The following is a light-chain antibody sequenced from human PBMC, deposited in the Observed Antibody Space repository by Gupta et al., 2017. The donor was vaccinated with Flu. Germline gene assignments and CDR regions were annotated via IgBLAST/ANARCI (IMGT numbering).Light chain of an antibody. CDR3: QSYDSSLNAYV. CDR1: SSNFGAGYE. Sequence: QSALAQPPSVSGTPGQRVTISCTGSSSNFGAGYEVHWYQHLPGAAPKLLIYANSDRPSGVPDRFSCSKSGISASLAITGLQPDDEADYYCQSYDSSLNAYVFGSGTRVTVL. J-gene: IGLJ1*01. CDR2: ANS. V-gene: IGLV1-40*01.